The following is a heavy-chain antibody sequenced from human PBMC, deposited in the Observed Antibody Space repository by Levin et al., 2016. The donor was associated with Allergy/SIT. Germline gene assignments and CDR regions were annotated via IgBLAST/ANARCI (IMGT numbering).Heavy chain of an antibody. D-gene: IGHD1-26*01. CDR2: ISSSGSTI. Sequence: GGSLRLSCAASGFTFSDYYMSWIRQAPGKGLEWVSYISSSGSTIYYADSVKGRFTISRDNAKNSLYLQMNSLRAEDTALYYCARKVEEEWELLDYWGQGTLVTVSS. J-gene: IGHJ4*02. V-gene: IGHV3-11*01. CDR3: ARKVEEEWELLDY. CDR1: GFTFSDYY.